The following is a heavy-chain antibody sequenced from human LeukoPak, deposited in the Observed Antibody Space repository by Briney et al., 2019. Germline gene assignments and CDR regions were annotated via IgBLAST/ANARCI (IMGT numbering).Heavy chain of an antibody. V-gene: IGHV4-59*01. CDR3: ASVDILGIAAPFDY. CDR1: GGSISSYY. Sequence: SETLSLTCTVSGGSISSYYWSWIRQPPGKGLEWIGYIYYSGSTNYNPSLKSRVTISVDTSKNQFSLKLSSVTAADTAMYYCASVDILGIAAPFDYWGQGTLVTVSS. D-gene: IGHD6-13*01. CDR2: IYYSGST. J-gene: IGHJ4*02.